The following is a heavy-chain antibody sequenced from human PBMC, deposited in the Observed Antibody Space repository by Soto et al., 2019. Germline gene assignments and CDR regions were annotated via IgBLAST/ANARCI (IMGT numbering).Heavy chain of an antibody. Sequence: SXKASCKSSGYTFTSYDINWVRQATVQGLEWMGWMNPNSGNTGYAQKFQGRVTMTRNTSISTAYMELSSLRSEDTAVYYCAREGRCSSTSCYGSYGMDVWGQGTTVTVSS. CDR1: GYTFTSYD. D-gene: IGHD2-2*01. V-gene: IGHV1-8*01. CDR2: MNPNSGNT. J-gene: IGHJ6*02. CDR3: AREGRCSSTSCYGSYGMDV.